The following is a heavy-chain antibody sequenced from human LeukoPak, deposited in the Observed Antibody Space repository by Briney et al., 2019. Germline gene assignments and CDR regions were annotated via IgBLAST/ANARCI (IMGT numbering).Heavy chain of an antibody. Sequence: HPGGSLRLSCAASGFIFSSYAMSWVRQAPGKGLEWVSADATTSSSTYYADSVKGRFTISRDKAMNTFYLQMNSLRADDTAVYYCCKAALATCAGHICYYMDVWGKGTTVTVSS. V-gene: IGHV3-23*05. J-gene: IGHJ6*03. CDR2: DATTSSST. D-gene: IGHD6-13*01. CDR1: GFIFSSYA. CDR3: CKAALATCAGHICYYMDV.